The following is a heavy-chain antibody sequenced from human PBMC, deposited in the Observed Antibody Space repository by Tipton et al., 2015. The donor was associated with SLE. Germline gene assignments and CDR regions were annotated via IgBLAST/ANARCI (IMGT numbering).Heavy chain of an antibody. CDR1: GGSFSGYY. J-gene: IGHJ3*02. Sequence: GLVKPSETLSLTCAVYGGSFSGYYWSWIRQPPGKGLEWIGEINHSGSTNYNPSLKSRVTISVDTSKNQFSLKLSSVTAADTAKYFCARFAMLEAFEIWGQGTMVPVSS. D-gene: IGHD1-1*01. CDR2: INHSGST. CDR3: ARFAMLEAFEI. V-gene: IGHV4-34*01.